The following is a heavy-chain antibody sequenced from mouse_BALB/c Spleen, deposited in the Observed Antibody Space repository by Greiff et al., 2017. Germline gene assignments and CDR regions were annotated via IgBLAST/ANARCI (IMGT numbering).Heavy chain of an antibody. D-gene: IGHD2-2*01. V-gene: IGHV2-9*02. CDR2: IWAGGST. CDR3: ARGGRGYLYAMDY. Sequence: QVQLQQSGPGLVAPSQSLSITCTVSGFSLTSYGVHWVRQPPGKGLEWLGVIWAGGSTNYNSALMSRLSISKDNSKSQVFLKMNSLQTDDTAMYYCARGGRGYLYAMDYWGQGTSVTVSS. CDR1: GFSLTSYG. J-gene: IGHJ4*01.